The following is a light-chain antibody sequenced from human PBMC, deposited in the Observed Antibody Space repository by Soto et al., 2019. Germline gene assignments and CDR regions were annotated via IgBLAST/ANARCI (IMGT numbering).Light chain of an antibody. Sequence: QAVLTQEPSLTVSPGGTVTLTCGSSTGAVTSGHYPYWFQQKPAQAPRTLIYDTTNKHSWTPARFSGSLLGGKAALTLSGAQPEDEADYYCLLSYSGARVFGGGTKLTVL. CDR1: TGAVTSGHY. J-gene: IGLJ2*01. V-gene: IGLV7-46*01. CDR2: DTT. CDR3: LLSYSGARV.